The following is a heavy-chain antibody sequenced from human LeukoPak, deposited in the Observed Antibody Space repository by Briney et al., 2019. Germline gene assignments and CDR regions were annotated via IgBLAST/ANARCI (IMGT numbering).Heavy chain of an antibody. J-gene: IGHJ3*02. CDR2: IITIFVTA. D-gene: IGHD6-13*01. CDR1: GGTFSSYA. CDR3: ARVFGIAAAGYAFDI. Sequence: GASVKVSCKASGGTFSSYAISWVRQAPGQGLEWMGGIITIFVTANYAQKFQGRVTITTDESTSTAYMELSSLRSEDTAVYYCARVFGIAAAGYAFDIWGQGTMVTVSS. V-gene: IGHV1-69*05.